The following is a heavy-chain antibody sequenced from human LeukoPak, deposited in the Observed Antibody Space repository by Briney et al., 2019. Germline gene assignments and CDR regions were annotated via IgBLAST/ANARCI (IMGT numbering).Heavy chain of an antibody. CDR3: ASILGGRRGSYGY. Sequence: GASVKVSCKASGYTFTSYDINWVRQATGQGLEWMGWMNPNSGNTGYAQKFQGRVTMTKNTSISTAYMELSSLRSEDTAVYYCASILGGRRGSYGYWGQGTLVTVSS. V-gene: IGHV1-8*01. D-gene: IGHD1-26*01. CDR2: MNPNSGNT. J-gene: IGHJ4*02. CDR1: GYTFTSYD.